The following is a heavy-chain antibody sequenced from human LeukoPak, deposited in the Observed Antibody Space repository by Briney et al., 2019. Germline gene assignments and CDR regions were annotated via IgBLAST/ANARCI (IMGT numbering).Heavy chain of an antibody. D-gene: IGHD3-22*01. J-gene: IGHJ1*01. Sequence: SETLSLTCSVSGDSVTSGNYYWSWIRHPPEKAPECFGHIHHSGTIYYNPSLLSRATISVDASKNQFSLRLSSVTAADTALYYCAGGNDDSKLHHWGQGTLVTVSS. CDR2: IHHSGTI. CDR3: AGGNDDSKLHH. CDR1: GDSVTSGNYY. V-gene: IGHV4-31*03.